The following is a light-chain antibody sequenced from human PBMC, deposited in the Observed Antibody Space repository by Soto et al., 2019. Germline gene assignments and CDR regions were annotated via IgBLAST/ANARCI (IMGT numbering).Light chain of an antibody. Sequence: EIVMTQSPATLSVSPGERATLSCRASQSVSSNLAWYQQKPGQAPRLLIYGASTRATGIPARFSGSGSGTDFTLTISSLQSEDLAVYYCHQYNNWRTFGQGTKA. V-gene: IGKV3-15*01. J-gene: IGKJ1*01. CDR3: HQYNNWRT. CDR1: QSVSSN. CDR2: GAS.